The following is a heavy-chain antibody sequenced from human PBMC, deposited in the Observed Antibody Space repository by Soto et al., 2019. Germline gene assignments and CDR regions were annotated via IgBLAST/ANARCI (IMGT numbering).Heavy chain of an antibody. V-gene: IGHV1-58*02. Sequence: SVKVSCKASGYTFTSYGISWVRQAPGQGLEWIGWIVVYNGNTNYAQKFQERVTITRDMSTSTAYMELSSLRSEDTAVYYCAAVRITIFGVVPDAFDIWGQGTMVTVSS. CDR1: GYTFTSYG. D-gene: IGHD3-3*01. J-gene: IGHJ3*02. CDR2: IVVYNGNT. CDR3: AAVRITIFGVVPDAFDI.